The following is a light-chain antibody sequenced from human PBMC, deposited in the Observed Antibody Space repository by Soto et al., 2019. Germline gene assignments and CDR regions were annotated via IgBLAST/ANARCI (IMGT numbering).Light chain of an antibody. V-gene: IGKV3-20*01. J-gene: IGKJ5*01. CDR3: QQYGSSIT. CDR2: GAS. Sequence: EIVLTQSPGTLSLSPGERATLSCRASQSISSSSLAWYQQKRGQAPRLLIYGASRRATGIPDTFSGSGSGTDFTLTISRLEPEDFAVYYCQQYGSSITFGQGTRLEIK. CDR1: QSISSSS.